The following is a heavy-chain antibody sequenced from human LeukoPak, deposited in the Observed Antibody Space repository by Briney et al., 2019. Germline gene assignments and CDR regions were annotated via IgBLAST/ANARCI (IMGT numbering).Heavy chain of an antibody. CDR1: DGSISSSY. D-gene: IGHD5-18*01. CDR3: ARGNSYGNWFDP. Sequence: SETLSLTCTVSDGSISSSYWSWIRQSPGKGLEWIGYIHHSGNTNSSPPLKSRVTISVDTPKNQFSLKLSSVTAADTAVYYCARGNSYGNWFDPWGQGTLVTVSS. CDR2: IHHSGNT. J-gene: IGHJ5*02. V-gene: IGHV4-59*01.